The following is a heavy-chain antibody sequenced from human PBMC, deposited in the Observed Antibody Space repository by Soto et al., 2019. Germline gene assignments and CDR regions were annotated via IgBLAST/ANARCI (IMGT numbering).Heavy chain of an antibody. CDR1: GYTFSDYF. Sequence: ASVKVSCKPSGYTFSDYFIHWVRQAPGQGLEWMGWINPNNGGTDYARKFQGRVTMTRDTSINSAYMELTALTSDDTARYYCARGVPPPGSFIFGYNEFDPWGQGVLVTVSS. CDR3: ARGVPPPGSFIFGYNEFDP. V-gene: IGHV1-2*02. J-gene: IGHJ5*02. CDR2: INPNNGGT. D-gene: IGHD2-2*01.